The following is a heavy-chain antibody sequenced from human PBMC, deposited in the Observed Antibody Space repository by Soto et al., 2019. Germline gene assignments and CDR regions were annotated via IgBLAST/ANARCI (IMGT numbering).Heavy chain of an antibody. Sequence: QVQLVQSGAEVKKPGSSVKVSCKASGGTFSSYTISWVRQAPGQGLEWMGRIIPILGIANYAQKFQGRVTITADKSTRTAYMELSSLRSEDTAVYYCAREGMGDSSSWYWGYWGQGTLVTVSS. V-gene: IGHV1-69*08. CDR2: IIPILGIA. J-gene: IGHJ4*02. CDR1: GGTFSSYT. D-gene: IGHD6-13*01. CDR3: AREGMGDSSSWYWGY.